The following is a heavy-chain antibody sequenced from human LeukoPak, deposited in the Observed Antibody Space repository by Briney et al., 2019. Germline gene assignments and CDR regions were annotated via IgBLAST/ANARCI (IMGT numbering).Heavy chain of an antibody. J-gene: IGHJ5*02. CDR1: GYIFTSNG. V-gene: IGHV1-18*01. CDR2: ISPYNGNT. D-gene: IGHD3-22*01. Sequence: ASVKVSCKASGYIFTSNGINWLRQAPGQGLEWMGWISPYNGNTKYTHKFQGRVTMSTDTSTSTAYMELRSLRSDDTAVYYCARDSSGFRTGPATFDPWGQGTLVTVSS. CDR3: ARDSSGFRTGPATFDP.